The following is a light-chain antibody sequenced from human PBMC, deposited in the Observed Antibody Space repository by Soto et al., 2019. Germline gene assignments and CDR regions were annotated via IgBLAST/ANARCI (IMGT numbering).Light chain of an antibody. Sequence: ETVMTQSPSTLSVSPWEGSTLSCRASQSINNNLAWYQQRPGQAPRLLIYGASNRATGIPARFSGSGSGTDFTLTISYLEPEDFAVFYCQQRSNWPPTFGQGTLLEIK. V-gene: IGKV3-11*01. CDR3: QQRSNWPPT. CDR2: GAS. J-gene: IGKJ5*01. CDR1: QSINNN.